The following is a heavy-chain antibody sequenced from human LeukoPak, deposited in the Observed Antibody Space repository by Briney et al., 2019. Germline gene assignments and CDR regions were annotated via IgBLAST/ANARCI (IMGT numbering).Heavy chain of an antibody. V-gene: IGHV3-23*01. J-gene: IGHJ4*02. CDR2: TSGSGGST. CDR1: GFTFSSYA. Sequence: PGGSLRLSCAASGFTFSSYAMSWVRQAPGKGLEWVSATSGSGGSTYYADSVKGRFTISRDNSKNTLYLQMNSLRAEDTAVYYCAKDLALEGDYDSSGNWGQGTLVTVSS. D-gene: IGHD3-22*01. CDR3: AKDLALEGDYDSSGN.